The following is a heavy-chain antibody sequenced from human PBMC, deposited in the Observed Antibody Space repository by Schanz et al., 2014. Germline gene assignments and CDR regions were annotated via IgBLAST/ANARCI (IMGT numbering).Heavy chain of an antibody. V-gene: IGHV1-18*04. Sequence: QVQLVQSGAEVKKPGASVKVSCKASGYMFASYGISWVRQAPGQGLEWMGWISGYNGNTKNAQKFQGRFTMTTDTSASTAYMELRSLRSDDTAVYYCARDYSGYVINWGQGTLVTVSS. CDR3: ARDYSGYVIN. CDR2: ISGYNGNT. J-gene: IGHJ4*02. CDR1: GYMFASYG. D-gene: IGHD5-12*01.